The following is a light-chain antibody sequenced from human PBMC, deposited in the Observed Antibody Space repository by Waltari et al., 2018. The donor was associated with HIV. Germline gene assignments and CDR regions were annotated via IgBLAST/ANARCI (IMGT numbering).Light chain of an antibody. CDR2: GAS. CDR1: QSVRSN. Sequence: VVTQSPATLSVSPGERVTLSCRTSQSVRSNLAWYQQKPGQAPRLLFYGASLRATGTPARFSGSGSGTEFTLTISSLQSEDFAVYYCQQYNNWLLFTFGPGTKVDIK. V-gene: IGKV3D-15*01. J-gene: IGKJ3*01. CDR3: QQYNNWLLFT.